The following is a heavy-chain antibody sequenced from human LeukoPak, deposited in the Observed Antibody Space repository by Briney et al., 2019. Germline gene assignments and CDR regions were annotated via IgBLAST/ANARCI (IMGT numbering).Heavy chain of an antibody. CDR2: IYYSGST. CDR3: ARVTTVYYYYYMDV. CDR1: AASISSYY. J-gene: IGHJ6*03. Sequence: PSETLSLTCTLSAASISSYYWSWIRQPPGKGLEWIGYIYYSGSTNYNPSLKSRVTISVDTSKNQFSLKLSSVTAADTAVYYCARVTTVYYYYYMDVWGKGTKVTVSS. V-gene: IGHV4-59*01. D-gene: IGHD4-11*01.